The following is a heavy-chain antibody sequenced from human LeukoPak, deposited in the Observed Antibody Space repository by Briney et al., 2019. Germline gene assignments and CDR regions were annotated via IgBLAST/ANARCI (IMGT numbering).Heavy chain of an antibody. CDR3: AREVGIAVAR. Sequence: PETLSLTCAVYGGSFSGYYWSWIRQPPGKGLEWIGEINHSGSTNYNPSLKSRVTISVDTSKNQFSLKLGSVTAADTAVYYCAREVGIAVARWGQGTLVTVSS. CDR2: INHSGST. V-gene: IGHV4-34*01. J-gene: IGHJ4*02. D-gene: IGHD6-19*01. CDR1: GGSFSGYY.